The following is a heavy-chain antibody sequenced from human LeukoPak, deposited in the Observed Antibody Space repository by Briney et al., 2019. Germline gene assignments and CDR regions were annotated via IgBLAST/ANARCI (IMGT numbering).Heavy chain of an antibody. CDR3: ARVVGPARRGVDY. J-gene: IGHJ4*02. D-gene: IGHD2-2*01. V-gene: IGHV4-61*01. CDR1: GGSVSSGSYY. Sequence: PSETLSLTCTVYGGSVSSGSYYWSWIRQPPGKGLEWIGYFYYSGSTNYNPSLKSRVTISVDTSKNQFSLKLSSVTAADTAVYYCARVVGPARRGVDYWGQGTLVTVSS. CDR2: FYYSGST.